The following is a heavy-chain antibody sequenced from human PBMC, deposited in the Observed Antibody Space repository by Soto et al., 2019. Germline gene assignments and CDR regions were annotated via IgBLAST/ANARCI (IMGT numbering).Heavy chain of an antibody. Sequence: SETLSLTCTVSGGSISSYYWSWIRQPPGKGLEWIGYIYYSGSTNYNPSLKSRVTISVDTSKNQFSLKLSSVTAADTAVYYCARLQRYHSDRSGSYQGFDYWGQVNLVTDS. CDR3: ARLQRYHSDRSGSYQGFDY. CDR1: GGSISSYY. V-gene: IGHV4-59*08. J-gene: IGHJ4*02. D-gene: IGHD3-22*01. CDR2: IYYSGST.